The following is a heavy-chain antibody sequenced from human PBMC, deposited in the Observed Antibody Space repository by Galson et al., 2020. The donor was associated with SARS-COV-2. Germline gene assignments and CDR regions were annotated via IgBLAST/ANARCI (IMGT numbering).Heavy chain of an antibody. J-gene: IGHJ4*02. D-gene: IGHD6-13*01. Sequence: GGSLRLSCAASGFIFSSNGMHWVRKAPGHGMERVAVIWYDGSNKYYADSVKGRFTISRDDSKNTLYLQMNSLRAEDTAVYYCARESDSSSWEKYYFDYWGQGTLVTVSS. V-gene: IGHV3-33*01. CDR3: ARESDSSSWEKYYFDY. CDR1: GFIFSSNG. CDR2: IWYDGSNK.